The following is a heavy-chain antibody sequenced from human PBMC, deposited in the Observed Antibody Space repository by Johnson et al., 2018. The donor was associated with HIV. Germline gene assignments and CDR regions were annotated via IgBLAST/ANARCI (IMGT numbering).Heavy chain of an antibody. J-gene: IGHJ3*02. V-gene: IGHV3-9*01. CDR1: GFSFDDYA. CDR3: ARGGIIHDAFDI. CDR2: ISWNSGSK. Sequence: EVQLVESGGGLVQPGRSLRLSCAASGFSFDDYAMHWVRQAPGKGLEWVSGISWNSGSKGYADSVKGRFTISRDNAKNSLYLQMNSLRAEDTAVYYCARGGIIHDAFDIWGQGTMVTVSS. D-gene: IGHD1-1*01.